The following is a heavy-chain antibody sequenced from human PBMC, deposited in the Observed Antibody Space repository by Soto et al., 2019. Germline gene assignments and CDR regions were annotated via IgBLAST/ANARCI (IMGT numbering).Heavy chain of an antibody. D-gene: IGHD2-2*02. V-gene: IGHV4-59*01. CDR2: IYYSGST. CDR1: GGSISSYY. CDR3: ARGGVVVPAAIGYYYYGMDV. J-gene: IGHJ6*02. Sequence: SETLSLTCTVSGGSISSYYWSWIRQPPGKGLEWIGYIYYSGSTNYNPSLKSRVTISVDTSKNQFSLKLSSVTAADTAVYYCARGGVVVPAAIGYYYYGMDVWGQGTTVTVSS.